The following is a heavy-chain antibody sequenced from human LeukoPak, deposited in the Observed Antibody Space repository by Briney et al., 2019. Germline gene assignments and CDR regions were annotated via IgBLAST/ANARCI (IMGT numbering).Heavy chain of an antibody. CDR3: AKGKGLYYFDY. CDR1: GFIFSSYA. J-gene: IGHJ4*02. Sequence: GGSLRLSCAASGFIFSSYAMSWVRQAPGKGLEWVSTISGSGGSTYYADSVKGRFTISRDNSKNTLYLQVNSLRVEDTAVYYCAKGKGLYYFDYWGQGTVVTVSS. V-gene: IGHV3-23*01. CDR2: ISGSGGST.